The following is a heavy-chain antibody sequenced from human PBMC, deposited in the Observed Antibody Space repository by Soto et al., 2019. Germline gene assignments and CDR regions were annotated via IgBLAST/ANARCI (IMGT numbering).Heavy chain of an antibody. Sequence: ASVKVSCKASGYTFTSYGISWVRQAPGQGLEWMGWISAYNGNTNYAQKLQGRVTMTTDTSTSTAYMELRSLRSDDTAVYYCASAYRRGYCSSTSCPQPGAFDRYYYYGMDVWGQGTTVTVSS. D-gene: IGHD2-2*01. J-gene: IGHJ6*02. CDR1: GYTFTSYG. CDR2: ISAYNGNT. CDR3: ASAYRRGYCSSTSCPQPGAFDRYYYYGMDV. V-gene: IGHV1-18*01.